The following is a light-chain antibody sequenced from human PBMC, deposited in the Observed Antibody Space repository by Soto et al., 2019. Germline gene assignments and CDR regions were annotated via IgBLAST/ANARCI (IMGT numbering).Light chain of an antibody. CDR3: QSYDSRMSGFYV. CDR2: GDT. CDR1: SSNVGAGYD. Sequence: VVTQPPSVSGAPGQRVTISCTGSSSNVGAGYDVHWYQQLPGTAPKLLIYGDTTRPSGVPDRFSGSKFGSSASLAITGLQAEDEGDYYCQSYDSRMSGFYVFGTGTKLTVL. J-gene: IGLJ1*01. V-gene: IGLV1-40*01.